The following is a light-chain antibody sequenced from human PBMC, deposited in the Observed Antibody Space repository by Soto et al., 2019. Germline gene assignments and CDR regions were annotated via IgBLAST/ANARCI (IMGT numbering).Light chain of an antibody. Sequence: EIVLTQSPGALPLSPGDRATLSCRASQSVNSNYLAWYQQKPGQAPRLLLYGASSRAIGIPDRFSGSGSGTDFTLTISRLEPEDFAVYYCQQYDTSPPPTFDGGTKVEIK. CDR3: QQYDTSPPPT. J-gene: IGKJ4*01. CDR1: QSVNSNY. V-gene: IGKV3-20*01. CDR2: GAS.